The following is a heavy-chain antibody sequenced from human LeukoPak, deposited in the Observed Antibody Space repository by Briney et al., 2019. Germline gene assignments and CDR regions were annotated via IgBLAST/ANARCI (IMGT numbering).Heavy chain of an antibody. D-gene: IGHD2-2*02. J-gene: IGHJ4*02. CDR3: ARVVVPAAIPNHFDY. Sequence: PGGSLRLSCAASGFTFSSYSMNWVPQAPGKGLEWVSSISSSSSYIYYADSVKGRFTISRDNDKNSLYLQMNSLRAEETAVYYCARVVVPAAIPNHFDYWGQGTLVTVSS. V-gene: IGHV3-21*01. CDR1: GFTFSSYS. CDR2: ISSSSSYI.